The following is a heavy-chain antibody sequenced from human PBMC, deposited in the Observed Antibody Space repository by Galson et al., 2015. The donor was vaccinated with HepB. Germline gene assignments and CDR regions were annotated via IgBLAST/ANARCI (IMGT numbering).Heavy chain of an antibody. CDR1: GFTVSSNY. Sequence: SLRLSCAASGFTVSSNYMSWVRQAPGKGLEWVSVIYSGGSTYYADSVKGRFTISRDNSKNTLYLQVNSLRAEDTAVYYCARGLLYYYYGMDVWGQGTTVTVSS. J-gene: IGHJ6*02. CDR2: IYSGGST. V-gene: IGHV3-66*02. CDR3: ARGLLYYYYGMDV.